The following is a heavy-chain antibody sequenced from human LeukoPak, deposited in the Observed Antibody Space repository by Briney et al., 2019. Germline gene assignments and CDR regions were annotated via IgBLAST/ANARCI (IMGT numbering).Heavy chain of an antibody. Sequence: PGGSLRLSCAASGFTFSYYAMSWVRQAPGTGLEWVSAISGSGGSTYYADSVKGRFTISRDNSKNTLYLQMNSLRAEDTAVYYCAKDLSGSYYGTDAFDIWGQGTMVTVSS. CDR3: AKDLSGSYYGTDAFDI. D-gene: IGHD1-26*01. CDR2: ISGSGGST. V-gene: IGHV3-23*01. J-gene: IGHJ3*02. CDR1: GFTFSYYA.